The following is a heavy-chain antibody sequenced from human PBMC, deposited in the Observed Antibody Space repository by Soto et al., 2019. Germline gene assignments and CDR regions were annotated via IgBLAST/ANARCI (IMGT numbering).Heavy chain of an antibody. CDR3: ARWDDYGVYYFDY. J-gene: IGHJ4*02. Sequence: GGSLRLSCAASGFTFSSYAMHWVRQAPGKGLEWVAVRSDDGSNKYYADSEKGLFTISRDNSKNTLYLQMNSLRAEDTDVYYWARWDDYGVYYFDYWGQGTLVTVSS. D-gene: IGHD4-17*01. CDR2: RSDDGSNK. V-gene: IGHV3-30*04. CDR1: GFTFSSYA.